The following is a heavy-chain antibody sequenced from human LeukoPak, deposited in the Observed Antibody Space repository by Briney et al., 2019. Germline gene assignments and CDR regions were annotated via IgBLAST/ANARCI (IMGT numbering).Heavy chain of an antibody. CDR3: TKDWGYRYFLFDY. D-gene: IGHD3-16*01. CDR2: IRYDGSNK. J-gene: IGHJ4*02. V-gene: IGHV3-30*02. Sequence: GGSLRLSCETSGFTFSNYGMHWVRQAPGKGLEWVTFIRYDGSNKNYADSVKGRFTISRDNSKDMLYLQMNSLRAEDTAVYYCTKDWGYRYFLFDYWGQGTLVTVSS. CDR1: GFTFSNYG.